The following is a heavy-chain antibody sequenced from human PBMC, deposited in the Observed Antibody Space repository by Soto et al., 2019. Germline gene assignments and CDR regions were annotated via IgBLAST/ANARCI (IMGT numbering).Heavy chain of an antibody. J-gene: IGHJ3*01. V-gene: IGHV1-69*12. Sequence: QVQLVQSGAEVKKPGSSVKVSCKASGGSFRREAINWVRQAPGQGPEWMGGSLPFFNTADYAQKFQGRVTLTAEVGPTTVYMELVSLRFADTAVYCCARGHEFDGNSDAFDVWGQGTMVIVSS. CDR2: SLPFFNTA. D-gene: IGHD1-1*01. CDR3: ARGHEFDGNSDAFDV. CDR1: GGSFRREA.